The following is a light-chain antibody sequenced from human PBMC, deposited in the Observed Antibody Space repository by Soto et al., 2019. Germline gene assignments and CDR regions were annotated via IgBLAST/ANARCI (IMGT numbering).Light chain of an antibody. CDR1: QGISSY. J-gene: IGKJ1*01. CDR3: QQYNSYST. Sequence: DIQLTQSPSFLSASVGDRVTITCRASQGISSYLAWYQQKPGKAPTLLIYAASTLQSGVPSRFSGSGFGTEFTLTISSLQPDDFATYYCQQYNSYSTFGQGTKVDIK. V-gene: IGKV1-9*01. CDR2: AAS.